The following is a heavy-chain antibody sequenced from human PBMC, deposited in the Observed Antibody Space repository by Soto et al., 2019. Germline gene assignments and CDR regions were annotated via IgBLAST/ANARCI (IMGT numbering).Heavy chain of an antibody. CDR2: ISSSRSYI. J-gene: IGHJ4*02. V-gene: IGHV3-11*06. CDR1: GFTFSDYN. CDR3: ARSLDYGDYVFDY. D-gene: IGHD4-17*01. Sequence: QVQLVESGGGVVKPGGSLRLSCAASGFTFSDYNMNWIRQAPGKGLEWVSSISSSRSYINYADSVKGRFTISRDNVKNSLYLQMNSLRAEDTAVYSCARSLDYGDYVFDYWGQGTLVTVSS.